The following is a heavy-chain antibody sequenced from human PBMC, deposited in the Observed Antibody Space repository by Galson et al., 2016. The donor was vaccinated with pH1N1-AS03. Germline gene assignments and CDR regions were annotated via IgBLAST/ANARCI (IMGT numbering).Heavy chain of an antibody. CDR2: IKSKTYGGTS. CDR3: ATTCGTCDRLTHGLDV. V-gene: IGHV3-49*04. CDR1: GFTFRDYS. J-gene: IGHJ6*02. D-gene: IGHD1-26*01. Sequence: SLRLSCATSGFTFRDYSFNWVRQIPGKGLEWVGFIKSKTYGGTSEYAASVKGRFTISRDDSKNTLYLQMSSLKTEDTAIYYCATTCGTCDRLTHGLDVWGQGTTVTVSS.